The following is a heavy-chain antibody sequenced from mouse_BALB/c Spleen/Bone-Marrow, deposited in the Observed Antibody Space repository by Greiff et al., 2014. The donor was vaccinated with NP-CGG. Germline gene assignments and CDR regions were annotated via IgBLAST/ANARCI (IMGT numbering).Heavy chain of an antibody. CDR2: IYPYNGNT. V-gene: IGHV1S29*02. CDR3: ARGVYYDYDVWFAN. D-gene: IGHD2-4*01. J-gene: IGHJ3*01. CDR1: GYTFTDYN. Sequence: VQLKESGPELVKPGASVKISCKASGYTFTDYNMHWVKQNHGKSLEWIGYIYPYNGNTGYIQKFKSKATLTVDNSSSTAYMELRSLTSEDSAVYYCARGVYYDYDVWFANWGQGTLVTVSA.